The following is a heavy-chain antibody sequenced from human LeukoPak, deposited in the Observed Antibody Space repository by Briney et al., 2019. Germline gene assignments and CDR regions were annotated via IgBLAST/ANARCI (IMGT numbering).Heavy chain of an antibody. Sequence: SETLSLTCTVSGGSISSSNSYWGWIRQPPGQGLEWIGTVFYSGSPYYNPSLKSRVTIFMDTSKNQFSLNLTSVTAADTAVYYCARGAFDLWGRGTLVTVSS. CDR3: ARGAFDL. CDR1: GGSISSSNSY. V-gene: IGHV4-39*07. J-gene: IGHJ2*01. CDR2: VFYSGSP.